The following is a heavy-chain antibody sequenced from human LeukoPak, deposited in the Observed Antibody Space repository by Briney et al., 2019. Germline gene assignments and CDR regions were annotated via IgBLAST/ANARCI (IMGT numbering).Heavy chain of an antibody. CDR3: AKLSVGGYFDWLSCMDV. D-gene: IGHD3-9*01. CDR2: ISGSGGST. J-gene: IGHJ6*02. V-gene: IGHV3-23*01. CDR1: GFTFSSYA. Sequence: GGSLRLSCAASGFTFSSYAMSWVRQAPGKGLEWVSAISGSGGSTYYADSVKGRFTISRDNSKNTLYLQMNSLRAEDTAVYYCAKLSVGGYFDWLSCMDVWGQGTTVTVSS.